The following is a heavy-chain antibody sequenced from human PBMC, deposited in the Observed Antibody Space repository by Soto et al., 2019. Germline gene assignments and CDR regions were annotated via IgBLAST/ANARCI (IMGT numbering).Heavy chain of an antibody. CDR1: GFTFSSYA. CDR2: ISYDGSNK. V-gene: IGHV3-30-3*01. J-gene: IGHJ4*02. Sequence: QVQLVESGGGVVQPGRSLRLSCAASGFTFSSYAMHWVRQAPGKGLEWVAVISYDGSNKYYADSVKGRFTISRDNSKNTLYLQMNSLRAEDTAVYYCARDRDRVFDYWGQGTLVTVS. CDR3: ARDRDRVFDY.